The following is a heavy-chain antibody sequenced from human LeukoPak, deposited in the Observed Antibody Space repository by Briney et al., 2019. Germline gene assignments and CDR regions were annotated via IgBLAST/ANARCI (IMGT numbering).Heavy chain of an antibody. V-gene: IGHV4-31*03. CDR3: ARHVGRATTGDYFDC. Sequence: SETLSLTCTVSGGPIITGGYYWSSIRQHPGKGLEWIGYTYYSGSTYYNPSLKSRLTISVDTSQKQFSLKLSSVSAADTAVYYCARHVGRATTGDYFDCWGQGILVTVSS. D-gene: IGHD4-17*01. CDR1: GGPIITGGYY. CDR2: TYYSGST. J-gene: IGHJ4*02.